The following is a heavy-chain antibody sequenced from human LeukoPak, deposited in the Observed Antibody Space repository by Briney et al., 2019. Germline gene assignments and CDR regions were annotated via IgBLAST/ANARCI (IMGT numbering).Heavy chain of an antibody. CDR2: ISSSSRTV. J-gene: IGHJ3*02. Sequence: GRSLRLSCAASGFTFSTYNMNWVRQAPGKGLEWVSYISSSSRTVYYADSVKGRFTISRDNSKNALYLQMNSLRAEDTAVYYCAREGAAAATGAFDIWGQGTMVTVSS. V-gene: IGHV3-48*01. CDR3: AREGAAAATGAFDI. CDR1: GFTFSTYN. D-gene: IGHD6-13*01.